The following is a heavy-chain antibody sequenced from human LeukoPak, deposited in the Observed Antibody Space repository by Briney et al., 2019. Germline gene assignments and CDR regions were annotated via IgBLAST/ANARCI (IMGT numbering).Heavy chain of an antibody. J-gene: IGHJ5*02. CDR2: ISYDGSNK. CDR1: GFTFTSYA. D-gene: IGHD6-6*01. CDR3: ARDKGQLGVGRWFDL. Sequence: GGSLRLSCAASGFTFTSYAMHWVRQAPGKGLEWVAAISYDGSNKYYADSVKGRFTISRDNSKNTLYLQMNSLRAEDTAVYYCARDKGQLGVGRWFDLWGQGTLVTVSS. V-gene: IGHV3-30-3*01.